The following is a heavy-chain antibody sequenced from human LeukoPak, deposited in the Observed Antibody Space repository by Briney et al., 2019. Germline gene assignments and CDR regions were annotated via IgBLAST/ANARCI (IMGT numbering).Heavy chain of an antibody. CDR3: ARDTGLAGPCDF. CDR2: MSSSESNI. CDR1: GFIFSDYY. J-gene: IGHJ4*02. Sequence: GWSLRLSCATSGFIFSDYYMSWIRRAPGKGLEWVSYMSSSESNIYYADSVKGRFTISRDTDKTSLHLQMNSLRAEDTAVYYCARDTGLAGPCDFWGQGTLVTVSS. V-gene: IGHV3-11*01.